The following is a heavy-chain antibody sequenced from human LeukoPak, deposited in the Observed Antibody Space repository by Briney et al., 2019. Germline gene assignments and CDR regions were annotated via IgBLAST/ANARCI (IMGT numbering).Heavy chain of an antibody. J-gene: IGHJ1*01. CDR1: GFTFSDYY. V-gene: IGHV3-30-3*01. CDR3: ARGSNPKTYDYWSGPEFQY. D-gene: IGHD3-3*01. Sequence: PGGSLRLSCAASGFTFSDYYMSWIRQAPGKGLEWVAVLSYDGTNKYYADSVKGRFTISRDNSKNTLYLQMNSLRAEDTAVYYCARGSNPKTYDYWSGPEFQYWGQGTQVTDSS. CDR2: LSYDGTNK.